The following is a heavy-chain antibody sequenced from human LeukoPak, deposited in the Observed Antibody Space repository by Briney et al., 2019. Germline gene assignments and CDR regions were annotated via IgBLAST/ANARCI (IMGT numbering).Heavy chain of an antibody. V-gene: IGHV4-4*02. CDR1: GGSISSTNW. J-gene: IGHJ5*02. CDR2: INHSGST. D-gene: IGHD3-22*01. Sequence: SETLSLTCAVSGGSISSTNWWSCVRQPPGKRLERIGEINHSGSTNYNPSLKSGVTLSVDKSNNQFSLKLSSVTAADTAIYYCARARKENYYDSSGRWFDRWGQGTLVTVSS. CDR3: ARARKENYYDSSGRWFDR.